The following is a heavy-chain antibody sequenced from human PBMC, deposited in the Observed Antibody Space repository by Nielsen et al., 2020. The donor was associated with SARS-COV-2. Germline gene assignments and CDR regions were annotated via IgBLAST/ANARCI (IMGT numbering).Heavy chain of an antibody. J-gene: IGHJ4*02. D-gene: IGHD1-26*01. Sequence: SVKVSCKASGGTFSSYAISWVRQAPGQGLEWMGRIIPILGIANYAQKFQGRVTITADKSTSTAYMELSSLRSEDTAVYYCARDPVGASRGFDYWGQGTRVTVSS. V-gene: IGHV1-69*04. CDR3: ARDPVGASRGFDY. CDR2: IIPILGIA. CDR1: GGTFSSYA.